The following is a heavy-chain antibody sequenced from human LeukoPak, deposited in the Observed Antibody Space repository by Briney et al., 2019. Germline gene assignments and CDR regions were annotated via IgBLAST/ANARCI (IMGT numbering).Heavy chain of an antibody. CDR3: AGGSDEVLSGEYYYYMDV. CDR1: AFTSHYW. Sequence: QAGGSLRLSCTTSAFTSHYWLNWVRQSPGKGLEWVANIDRDGRVQHYVDSVQGRFTISRDSAKNSLALQMHSLRAEDTAVYYCAGGSDEVLSGEYYYYMDVWGTGTTVTVSS. CDR2: IDRDGRVQ. V-gene: IGHV3-7*01. D-gene: IGHD2/OR15-2a*01. J-gene: IGHJ6*03.